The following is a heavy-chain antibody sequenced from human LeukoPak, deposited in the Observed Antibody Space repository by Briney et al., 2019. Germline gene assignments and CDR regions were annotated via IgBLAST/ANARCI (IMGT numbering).Heavy chain of an antibody. Sequence: ASVNVSCKASGYTFTIYYMHWVRQAPGQGLEWMGIINPSGGSTSYAQKFQGRLTMTRDTSTSTVYMELSSLRSEDTAVYYCARAYGDPRRGGFDYWGQGTLVTVSS. CDR3: ARAYGDPRRGGFDY. CDR1: GYTFTIYY. D-gene: IGHD4-17*01. CDR2: INPSGGST. V-gene: IGHV1-46*01. J-gene: IGHJ4*02.